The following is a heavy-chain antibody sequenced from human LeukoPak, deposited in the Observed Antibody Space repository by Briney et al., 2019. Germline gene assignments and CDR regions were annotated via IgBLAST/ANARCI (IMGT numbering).Heavy chain of an antibody. J-gene: IGHJ6*04. CDR3: ARVVVPAAMDYGMDV. CDR2: IIPIFGTA. Sequence: ASVKVSCKASGGTFSSYAISWVRQAPGQGLEWMGGIIPIFGTANYAQKFKGRVTITADESTSTAYMELSSLRSEDTAVYYCARVVVPAAMDYGMDVWGKGTTVTVSS. CDR1: GGTFSSYA. V-gene: IGHV1-69*13. D-gene: IGHD2-2*01.